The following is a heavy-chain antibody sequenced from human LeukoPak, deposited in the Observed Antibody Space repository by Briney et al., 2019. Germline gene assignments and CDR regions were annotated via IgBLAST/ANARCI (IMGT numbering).Heavy chain of an antibody. V-gene: IGHV3-53*01. Sequence: PGGSLRLSCAASGFTVSSNYMSWVRQAPGKGLEWVSVIYSGGSTYYADSVKGRFTISRDNSKNTLYLQMNSLRAEDTAVYYCVKKGQADDDGKPDWGQGTLVTVSS. CDR3: VKKGQADDDGKPD. J-gene: IGHJ4*02. CDR1: GFTVSSNY. CDR2: IYSGGST. D-gene: IGHD1-1*01.